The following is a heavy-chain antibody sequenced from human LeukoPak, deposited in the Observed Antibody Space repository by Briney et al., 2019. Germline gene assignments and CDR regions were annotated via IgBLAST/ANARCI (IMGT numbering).Heavy chain of an antibody. V-gene: IGHV1-69*05. CDR2: INPIFGTA. CDR1: GGTFSSYA. CDR3: AREGVYCSSTSCWNY. Sequence: SVKVSCKASGGTFSSYAISWVRQAPGQGLEWMGGINPIFGTANYAQKFQGRVTITTDESTSTAYMELSSLRSEDTAVYYCAREGVYCSSTSCWNYWGQGTLVTVSS. D-gene: IGHD2-2*01. J-gene: IGHJ4*02.